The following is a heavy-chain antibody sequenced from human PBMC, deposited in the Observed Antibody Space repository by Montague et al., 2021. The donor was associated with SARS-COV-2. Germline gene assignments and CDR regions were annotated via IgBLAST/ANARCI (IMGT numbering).Heavy chain of an antibody. CDR1: GFSLSTSEVG. V-gene: IGHV2-5*02. D-gene: IGHD3-9*01. CDR3: AHFGILRYFDP. CDR2: XYGDDDN. Sequence: PALVKPXQTLTLTCTFSGFSLSTSEVGVGWIRQPPGKAPEFLALXYGDDDNRYKPSLKSRLTITKVTSKNQVVLTMTNVDPVDTATYYCAHFGILRYFDPWGQGTLVTVSS. J-gene: IGHJ5*02.